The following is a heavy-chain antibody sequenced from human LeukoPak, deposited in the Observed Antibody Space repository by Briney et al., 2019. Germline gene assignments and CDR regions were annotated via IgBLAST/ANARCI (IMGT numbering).Heavy chain of an antibody. CDR1: GLTFSNYG. D-gene: IGHD1-26*01. CDR3: ARDGRFAAYEPDY. V-gene: IGHV1-18*01. Sequence: ASVKVSCKASGLTFSNYGITWVRQAPGQGLEWVGWISAYDGNTNYAQKFQGRVTMTTDTSTSAAHMELRSLRYDDTAVYYCARDGRFAAYEPDYWGQGTLVTVSS. J-gene: IGHJ4*02. CDR2: ISAYDGNT.